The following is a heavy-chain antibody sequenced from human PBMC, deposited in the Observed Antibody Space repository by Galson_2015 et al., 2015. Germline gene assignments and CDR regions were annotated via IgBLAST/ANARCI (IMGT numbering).Heavy chain of an antibody. CDR3: ARNWGSSTLLVNAFDV. CDR1: GGSISTSTHY. V-gene: IGHV4-39*01. Sequence: TLSLTCTVSGGSISTSTHYWHWIRQPPGKGLEWVGNSHYSGITYYNPSLKGRVSISVDTSKNQFSLRLTSVTAADTALYFCARNWGSSTLLVNAFDVWGQGTMVTVTS. CDR2: SHYSGIT. J-gene: IGHJ3*01. D-gene: IGHD2-2*01.